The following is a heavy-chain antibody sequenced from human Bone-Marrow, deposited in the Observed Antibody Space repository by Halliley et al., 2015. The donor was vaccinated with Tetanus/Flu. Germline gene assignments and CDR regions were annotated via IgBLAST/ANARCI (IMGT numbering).Heavy chain of an antibody. CDR2: INQSGST. Sequence: TLSLTCSVSGGSFSYYYWSWVRQPPGKGLEWIGDINQSGSTNYSPSLESRVTISIDTSKNQFSLKLKSLAAADTAVYFCARIVGVGYCTCSSCSPPSDAWGQGTLFTVSS. J-gene: IGHJ5*02. CDR1: GGSFSYYY. D-gene: IGHD2-21*01. CDR3: ARIVGVGYCTCSSCSPPSDA. V-gene: IGHV4-34*01.